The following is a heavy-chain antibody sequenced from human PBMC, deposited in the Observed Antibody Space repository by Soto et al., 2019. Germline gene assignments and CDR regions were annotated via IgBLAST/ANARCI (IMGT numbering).Heavy chain of an antibody. Sequence: LRLSCNTFGFTFCVYVVRWVRQAPGKGMEWVGIITHNANGGTTEYAASVKGRFTISRDDSKSIAYLQMNILKTEDTAVYYCTLRYFDHWGQGTLVTVSS. CDR1: GFTFCVYV. CDR3: TLRYFDH. V-gene: IGHV3-49*04. CDR2: ITHNANGGTT. J-gene: IGHJ4*02.